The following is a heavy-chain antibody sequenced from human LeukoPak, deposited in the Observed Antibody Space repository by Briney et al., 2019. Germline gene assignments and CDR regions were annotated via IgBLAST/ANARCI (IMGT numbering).Heavy chain of an antibody. V-gene: IGHV1-69*13. J-gene: IGHJ5*02. Sequence: SVKVSCKASGYIFTSYFMHWVRQAPGQGLEWMGGIIPIFGTANYAQKFQGRVTITADESTSTAYMELSSLRSEDTAVYYCAREGCSGGSCYNWFDPWGQGTLVTVSS. CDR2: IIPIFGTA. CDR1: GYIFTSYF. CDR3: AREGCSGGSCYNWFDP. D-gene: IGHD2-15*01.